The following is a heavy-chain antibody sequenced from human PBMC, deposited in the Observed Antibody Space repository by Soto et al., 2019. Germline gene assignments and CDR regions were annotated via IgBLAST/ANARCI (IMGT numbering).Heavy chain of an antibody. D-gene: IGHD5-12*01. J-gene: IGHJ4*02. Sequence: EVQLVESGGGLVQPGGSLRLSCAASGFTFSSYWMHWVRQAPGKGLVWVSRINSDGSSTSYADSVKGRFTISRDNAKNTLYLQMNSLRAEDTAVYYCAREPEYSGYDYPGYWGQGTLVTVSS. CDR1: GFTFSSYW. V-gene: IGHV3-74*01. CDR3: AREPEYSGYDYPGY. CDR2: INSDGSST.